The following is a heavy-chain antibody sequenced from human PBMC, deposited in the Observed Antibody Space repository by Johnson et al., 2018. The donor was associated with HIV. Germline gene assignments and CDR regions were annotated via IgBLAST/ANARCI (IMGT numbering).Heavy chain of an antibody. CDR3: ARVRIIYSSSSHAFDI. CDR1: GFTFSSNP. Sequence: QMQLVESGGGVVQPGRSLRLSCAASGFTFSSNPMHWVRQAPGKGLEWVAVMSYDGINKYYADSVKGRFIISRDTSKNTLYLQMSSLRVEDTAVYCCARVRIIYSSSSHAFDIWGQGTMVTVSS. CDR2: MSYDGINK. V-gene: IGHV3-30-3*01. J-gene: IGHJ3*02. D-gene: IGHD6-6*01.